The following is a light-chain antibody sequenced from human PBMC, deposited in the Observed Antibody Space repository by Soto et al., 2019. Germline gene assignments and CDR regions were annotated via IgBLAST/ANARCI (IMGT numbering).Light chain of an antibody. J-gene: IGKJ4*01. Sequence: EIVLTQSPGTLSLSPGESATLSCRASQSVTSSYLAWYQQKPGQAPRLLISGASNRATGIPGRFSGSGSGTDFTLTISRLEPEDFAVYYCQQYGSSPLTFGGGTKVDIK. CDR3: QQYGSSPLT. V-gene: IGKV3-20*01. CDR2: GAS. CDR1: QSVTSSY.